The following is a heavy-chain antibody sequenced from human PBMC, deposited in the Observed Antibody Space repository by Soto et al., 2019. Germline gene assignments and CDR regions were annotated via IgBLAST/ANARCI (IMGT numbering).Heavy chain of an antibody. CDR2: ISGSGGST. Sequence: GGSLRLSCAASGFTFSSYAMSWVRQAPGKGLEWVSAISGSGGSTYYADSVKGRFTISRDNSKNTLYLQMNSLRAEDTAVYYCARKPGGYIAVADPFDYWGQGTLVTVSS. D-gene: IGHD6-19*01. J-gene: IGHJ4*02. CDR3: ARKPGGYIAVADPFDY. V-gene: IGHV3-23*01. CDR1: GFTFSSYA.